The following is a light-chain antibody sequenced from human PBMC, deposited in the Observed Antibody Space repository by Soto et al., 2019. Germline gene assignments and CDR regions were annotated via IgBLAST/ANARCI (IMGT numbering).Light chain of an antibody. V-gene: IGKV1-12*01. CDR1: QAVSTW. Sequence: DIQLTQSPSLLSASIGDRVTITCRASQAVSTWLAWYQQKPGDAPKLLIYAASTLQSGVPSRFSGSGSGTDFTLTIRSLQPEDFATYYCQQSNSFPRTFGGGTKVDIK. CDR2: AAS. J-gene: IGKJ4*01. CDR3: QQSNSFPRT.